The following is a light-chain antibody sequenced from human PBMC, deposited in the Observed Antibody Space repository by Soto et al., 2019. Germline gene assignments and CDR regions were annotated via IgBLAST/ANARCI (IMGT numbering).Light chain of an antibody. Sequence: QSVLTQPASVSGSPGQSITISCTGTSSDVGGYNYVSWYQQHPGKAPKLMIYEVSNRPSGVSNRFSGSKSGNTASLTISGLHTEDEADYYCASYTSSSTGVFGTGTKVTV. J-gene: IGLJ1*01. CDR1: SSDVGGYNY. V-gene: IGLV2-14*01. CDR2: EVS. CDR3: ASYTSSSTGV.